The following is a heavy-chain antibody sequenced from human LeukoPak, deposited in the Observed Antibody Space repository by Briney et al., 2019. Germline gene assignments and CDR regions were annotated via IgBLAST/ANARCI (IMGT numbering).Heavy chain of an antibody. Sequence: GESRKISCKGSGYSFTSNWIGWVRQLPGKGLGWMGIIYPGDSDNRYRPSFQGQVTISADKSISTAYLQWSSLKASDTAMYYCARPETIDSGYSYGYNYWGQGTLVTVSS. CDR1: GYSFTSNW. D-gene: IGHD5-18*01. CDR2: IYPGDSDN. V-gene: IGHV5-51*01. CDR3: ARPETIDSGYSYGYNY. J-gene: IGHJ4*02.